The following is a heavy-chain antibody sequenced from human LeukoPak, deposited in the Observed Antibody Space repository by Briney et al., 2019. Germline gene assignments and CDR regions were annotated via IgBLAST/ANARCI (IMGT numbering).Heavy chain of an antibody. CDR3: AKDWDRGSLDY. Sequence: GRSLRLSCAASGFTFSSYAMHWVRQAPGKGLEWVAVISYDGSNKYYADSVKGRFTISRDNSKNTLYLQMNSLRAEDTAVYYCAKDWDRGSLDYWGQGTLVTVSS. CDR2: ISYDGSNK. J-gene: IGHJ4*02. CDR1: GFTFSSYA. D-gene: IGHD3-10*01. V-gene: IGHV3-30*04.